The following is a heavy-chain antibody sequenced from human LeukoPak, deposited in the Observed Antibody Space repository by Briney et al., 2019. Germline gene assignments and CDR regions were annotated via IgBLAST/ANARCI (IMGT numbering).Heavy chain of an antibody. Sequence: GGSLRLSCAASGFTVSSNYMSWVRQAPGKGLEWVSVIYNGGSAYYADSVKGRFTISRDNSKNTLYLQMNSLRAEDTAVYYCARYLIGRYDYIWGSSRHDAFDIWGQGTMVTVSS. CDR2: IYNGGSA. V-gene: IGHV3-53*01. J-gene: IGHJ3*02. CDR1: GFTVSSNY. CDR3: ARYLIGRYDYIWGSSRHDAFDI. D-gene: IGHD3-16*01.